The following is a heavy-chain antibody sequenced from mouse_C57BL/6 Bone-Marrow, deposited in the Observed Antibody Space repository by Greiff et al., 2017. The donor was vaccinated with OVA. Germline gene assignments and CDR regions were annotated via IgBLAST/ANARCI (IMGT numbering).Heavy chain of an antibody. CDR1: GYAFSSYW. CDR3: ARGITTVVARGDY. CDR2: IYPGDGDT. J-gene: IGHJ2*01. Sequence: VQLQQSGAELVKPGASVKISCKASGYAFSSYWMNWVKQRPGKGLEWIGQIYPGDGDTNYNGKFKGKATLTADKSSSTAYMQRSSLTSEDSAVYFCARGITTVVARGDYWGQGTTLTVSS. V-gene: IGHV1-80*01. D-gene: IGHD1-1*01.